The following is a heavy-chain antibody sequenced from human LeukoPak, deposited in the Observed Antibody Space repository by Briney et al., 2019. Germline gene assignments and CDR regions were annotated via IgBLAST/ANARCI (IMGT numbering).Heavy chain of an antibody. J-gene: IGHJ6*03. Sequence: SETLSLTCTVTGASISSYYWSWIRQPPGKGLEWIGYIYYSGSTNYNPSLKSRVTISVDTSKNQFSLKLSSVTAADTAVYYCARMLYYDILTGYGYYMDAWGKGTTVTVSS. CDR2: IYYSGST. V-gene: IGHV4-59*01. CDR3: ARMLYYDILTGYGYYMDA. CDR1: GASISSYY. D-gene: IGHD3-9*01.